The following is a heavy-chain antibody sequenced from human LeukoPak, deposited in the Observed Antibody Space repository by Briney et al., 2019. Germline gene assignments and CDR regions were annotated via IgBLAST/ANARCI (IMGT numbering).Heavy chain of an antibody. CDR3: ARDLDGYCSGGSCHW. CDR1: GFTFSSYS. V-gene: IGHV3-66*01. D-gene: IGHD2-15*01. CDR2: IYSGGST. J-gene: IGHJ4*02. Sequence: RSGGSLRLSCAASGFTFSSYSMNWVRQAPGRGLEWVSVIYSGGSTYYADSVKGRFTISRDNSKNTLYLQMNSLRAEDTAVYYCARDLDGYCSGGSCHWGGQGTPVTVSS.